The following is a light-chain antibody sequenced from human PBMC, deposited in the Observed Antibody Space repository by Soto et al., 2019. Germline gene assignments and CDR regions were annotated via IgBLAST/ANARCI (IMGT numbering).Light chain of an antibody. V-gene: IGKV3-15*01. CDR1: LSVSSN. Sequence: EIVMTQSPATLSVSPGERATLSCRASLSVSSNLAWYQQKPGQAPRLLIYAASTRATGIPARFSGSGSGTESTLTISSLQSEDFAVYYCQQYNKWPYTFGQGTKLEIK. J-gene: IGKJ2*01. CDR3: QQYNKWPYT. CDR2: AAS.